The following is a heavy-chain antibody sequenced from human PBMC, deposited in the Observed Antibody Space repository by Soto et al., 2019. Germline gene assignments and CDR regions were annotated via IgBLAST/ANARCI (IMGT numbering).Heavy chain of an antibody. CDR1: GGSFSGYS. D-gene: IGHD3-3*01. CDR3: ASYDFWSGYNGY. J-gene: IGHJ4*02. V-gene: IGHV4-34*01. Sequence: SETLSLTCAVYGGSFSGYSWSWIRQPPGKGLEWIGEINHSGSTNYNPSLKSRVTISVDTSKNQFSLKLSSVTAADTAVHYCASYDFWSGYNGYWGQGTLVTVSS. CDR2: INHSGST.